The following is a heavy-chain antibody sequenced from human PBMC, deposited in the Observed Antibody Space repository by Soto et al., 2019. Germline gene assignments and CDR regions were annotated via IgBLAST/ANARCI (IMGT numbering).Heavy chain of an antibody. J-gene: IGHJ6*03. CDR3: ARGGYGPYYYYYMDV. V-gene: IGHV4-31*03. CDR2: IYYSGST. Sequence: QVQLQESGPGLVKPSQTLSLTCTVSGGSISSGGYYWSWIRQHPGKGLEWMGYIYYSGSTYYNPSLKSRVTISVDTSKNQFSLKLSSVTAADTAVYYCARGGYGPYYYYYMDVWGKGTTVTVSS. CDR1: GGSISSGGYY. D-gene: IGHD5-18*01.